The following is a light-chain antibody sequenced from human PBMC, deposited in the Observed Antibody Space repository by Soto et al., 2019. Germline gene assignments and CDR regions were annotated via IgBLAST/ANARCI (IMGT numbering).Light chain of an antibody. J-gene: IGKJ4*01. Sequence: DIQMTKSPSSLAASVGDRLTITCRASQNINTYLNWYQQKPGKAPKLLIYAASSLQSGVPSRFSGSGSGTDVTLTISSLQPEDFATYYCQQSFSSLTFGGGTKVEIK. CDR2: AAS. V-gene: IGKV1-39*01. CDR1: QNINTY. CDR3: QQSFSSLT.